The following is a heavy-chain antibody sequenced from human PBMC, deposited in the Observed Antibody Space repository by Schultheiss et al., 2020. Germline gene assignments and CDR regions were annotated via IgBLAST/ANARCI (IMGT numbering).Heavy chain of an antibody. CDR1: GGTFSSYA. Sequence: AVKVSCKASGGTFSSYAISWVRQAPGQGLEWMGGIIPIFGTANYAQKFQGRVTITADESTSTAYMELSSLRSEDTAVYYCARDRTYSPKLGMDVWGQGTTVTVSS. V-gene: IGHV1-69*13. J-gene: IGHJ6*02. D-gene: IGHD4-11*01. CDR2: IIPIFGTA. CDR3: ARDRTYSPKLGMDV.